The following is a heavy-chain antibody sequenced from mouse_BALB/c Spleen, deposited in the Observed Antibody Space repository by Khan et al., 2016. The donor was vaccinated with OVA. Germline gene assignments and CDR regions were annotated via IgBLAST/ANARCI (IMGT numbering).Heavy chain of an antibody. J-gene: IGHJ2*01. CDR1: GFSLTSYG. CDR2: IWAGGST. Sequence: VELVESGPGLVAPSQSLSITCTVSGFSLTSYGVHWVRQPPGKGLEWLGVIWAGGSTNNNSPSMSRLSISKDNSKSEVFLKMNSQQTDDTAMYYCARLEDIWGQGTTLTVSS. D-gene: IGHD1-3*01. V-gene: IGHV2-9*02. CDR3: ARLEDI.